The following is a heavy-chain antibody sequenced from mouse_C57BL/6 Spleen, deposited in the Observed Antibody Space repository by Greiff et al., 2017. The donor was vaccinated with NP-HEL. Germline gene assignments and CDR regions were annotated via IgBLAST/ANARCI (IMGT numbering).Heavy chain of an antibody. J-gene: IGHJ1*03. CDR2: IYWDDDK. CDR3: ARRAGNSDWYFDV. Sequence: QVTLKESGPGILQSSQTLSLTCSFSGFSLSTSGMGVSWIRQPSGKGLEWLAHIYWDDDKRYNPSLKSRLTISKDTSRNQVFLKITSVDTADTATYYCARRAGNSDWYFDVWGTGTTVTVSS. D-gene: IGHD3-1*01. V-gene: IGHV8-12*01. CDR1: GFSLSTSGMG.